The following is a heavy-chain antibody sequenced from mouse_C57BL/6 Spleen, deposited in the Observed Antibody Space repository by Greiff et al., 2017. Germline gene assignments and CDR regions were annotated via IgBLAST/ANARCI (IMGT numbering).Heavy chain of an antibody. Sequence: QVQLQQPGAELVKPGASVKLSCKASGYTFTSYWMHWVKQRPGQGLEWIGMIHPNSGSTNYNEKFKSKATLTVDKSSSTAYMQRSSLTSEDAAVYYCASADGGCPFAYWGQGTLVTVSA. CDR2: IHPNSGST. D-gene: IGHD2-3*01. V-gene: IGHV1-64*01. CDR3: ASADGGCPFAY. CDR1: GYTFTSYW. J-gene: IGHJ3*01.